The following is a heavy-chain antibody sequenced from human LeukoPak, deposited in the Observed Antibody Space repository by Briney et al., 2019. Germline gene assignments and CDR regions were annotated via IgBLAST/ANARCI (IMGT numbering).Heavy chain of an antibody. CDR2: IYTSGST. D-gene: IGHD6-19*01. CDR1: GYSISSGYY. CDR3: ARVRRPSIAVAGTSYYYMDV. V-gene: IGHV4-4*07. Sequence: SETLSLTCTVSGYSISSGYYWGWIRQPAGKGLEWIGLIYTSGSTNYNPSLKSRVTMSVGTSKNQFSLKLSSVTAADTAVYYCARVRRPSIAVAGTSYYYMDVWGKGTTVTISS. J-gene: IGHJ6*03.